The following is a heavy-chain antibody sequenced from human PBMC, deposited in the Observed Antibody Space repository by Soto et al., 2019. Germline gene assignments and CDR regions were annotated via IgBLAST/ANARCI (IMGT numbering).Heavy chain of an antibody. Sequence: QVQLVQSGAEVKKPGSSVKVSCKASGGTFSSYAISWVRQAPGQGLEWMGGIIPIFGTANYAQKFQGRVTITADKDTSTAYMELSSLRSEDTAVYYCARVGVVVPAAIGGYWYFDLGGRGTLVTVSS. J-gene: IGHJ2*01. CDR1: GGTFSSYA. D-gene: IGHD2-2*02. CDR3: ARVGVVVPAAIGGYWYFDL. V-gene: IGHV1-69*06. CDR2: IIPIFGTA.